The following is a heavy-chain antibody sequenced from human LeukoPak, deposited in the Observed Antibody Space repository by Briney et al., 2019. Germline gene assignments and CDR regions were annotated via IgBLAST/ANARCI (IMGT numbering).Heavy chain of an antibody. Sequence: SVKVSCKASGGTFSSYAISWVRQAPGQGLEWMGGIIPTFGTANYAQKFQGRVTITADESTSTAYMELSSLRSEDTAVYYCAIAYCGGDCYTDYYYGMDVWGQGTTVTVSS. CDR3: AIAYCGGDCYTDYYYGMDV. D-gene: IGHD2-21*02. V-gene: IGHV1-69*13. CDR1: GGTFSSYA. J-gene: IGHJ6*02. CDR2: IIPTFGTA.